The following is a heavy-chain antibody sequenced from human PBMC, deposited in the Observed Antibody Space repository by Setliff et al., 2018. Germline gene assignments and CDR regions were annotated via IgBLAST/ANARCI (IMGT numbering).Heavy chain of an antibody. CDR1: GYSIRNGYY. Sequence: PSETLSLTCGVSGYSIRNGYYWSWIRQPAGKGLEWIGRVYTSGSTNYNPSLNSRVTISLDTSKNQFSLKLISVTAADTAVYYCARVAGSGYLDRCFDPWGQGTLVTVSS. CDR2: VYTSGST. D-gene: IGHD3-22*01. J-gene: IGHJ5*02. CDR3: ARVAGSGYLDRCFDP. V-gene: IGHV4-61*02.